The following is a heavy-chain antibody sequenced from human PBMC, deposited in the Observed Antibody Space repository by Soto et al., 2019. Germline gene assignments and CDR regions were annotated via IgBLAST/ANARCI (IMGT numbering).Heavy chain of an antibody. CDR1: GGSISSSSYY. CDR2: IYYSGST. D-gene: IGHD3-3*01. Sequence: SETLSLTCTVSGGSISSSSYYWGWIRQPPGKGLEWIGSIYYSGSTYYNPSLKSRVTISVDTSKNQFSLKLSSVTAADTAVYYCARTQIVDDFWSGYFTSFDYWGQGTLVTVSS. V-gene: IGHV4-39*01. J-gene: IGHJ4*02. CDR3: ARTQIVDDFWSGYFTSFDY.